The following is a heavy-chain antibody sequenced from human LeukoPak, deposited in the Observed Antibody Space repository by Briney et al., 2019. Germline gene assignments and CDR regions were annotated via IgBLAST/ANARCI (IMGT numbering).Heavy chain of an antibody. D-gene: IGHD4-17*01. Sequence: SETLSLTCTVSGGPVSSYYWSWIRQPAGKGLEWIGRIYTSGSTNYNPSLRGRVTISVDKSKNQFSLKLSSVTAADTAVYYCARDPGYDYADYIQDPFDIWGHGTMVAVSS. J-gene: IGHJ3*02. CDR3: ARDPGYDYADYIQDPFDI. CDR2: IYTSGST. V-gene: IGHV4-4*07. CDR1: GGPVSSYY.